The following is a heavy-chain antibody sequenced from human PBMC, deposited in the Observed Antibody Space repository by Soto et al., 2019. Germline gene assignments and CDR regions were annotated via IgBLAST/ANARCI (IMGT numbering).Heavy chain of an antibody. D-gene: IGHD2-15*01. CDR3: ARQRGCSGGSCYSNWFDP. V-gene: IGHV4-59*08. CDR1: GGKSVNHY. CDR2: IYYSGST. J-gene: IGHJ5*02. Sequence: TVAGGKSVNHYGSWIIQTPGKGLEWIGYIYYSGSTNYNPSLKSRVTISVDTSKNQFSLKLSSVTAADTAVYYCARQRGCSGGSCYSNWFDPWGQGTLVTVSS.